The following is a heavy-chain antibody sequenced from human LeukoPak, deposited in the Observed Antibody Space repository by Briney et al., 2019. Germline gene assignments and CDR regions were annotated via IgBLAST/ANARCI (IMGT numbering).Heavy chain of an antibody. CDR2: ISAYNGNT. CDR3: AREATVISQSFDY. D-gene: IGHD4-17*01. J-gene: IGHJ4*02. Sequence: ASVKVSCKASGYTFTTYGISWVRQAPGQGLEWMGWISAYNGNTNYSQMFQGRATMTTDTSTSTAYMELRSLRSDDTAVYYCAREATVISQSFDYWGQGTLVTVSS. V-gene: IGHV1-18*01. CDR1: GYTFTTYG.